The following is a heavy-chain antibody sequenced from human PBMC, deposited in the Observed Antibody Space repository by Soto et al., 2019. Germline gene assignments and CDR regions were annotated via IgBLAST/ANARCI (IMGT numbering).Heavy chain of an antibody. D-gene: IGHD3-22*01. CDR2: INSDGSST. V-gene: IGHV3-74*01. J-gene: IGHJ4*02. Sequence: PGGSLRLSCAASGFTFSSYWRHWVRQAPGKGLVWVSRINSDGSSTSYADSVKGRFTISRDNAKNTLYLQMNSLRAEDTAVYYCASFDYYDSSGDYWGQGTLVTVSS. CDR3: ASFDYYDSSGDY. CDR1: GFTFSSYW.